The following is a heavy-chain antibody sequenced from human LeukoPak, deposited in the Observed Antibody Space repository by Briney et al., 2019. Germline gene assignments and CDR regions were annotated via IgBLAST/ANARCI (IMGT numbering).Heavy chain of an antibody. CDR3: TTVHRGSYWGIDY. V-gene: IGHV3-15*01. J-gene: IGHJ4*02. CDR1: GFTFSNAW. CDR2: IKSKTDGGTT. D-gene: IGHD1-26*01. Sequence: GGSLRLSCAASGFTFSNAWMSWVRQAPGKGLEWVGRIKSKTDGGTTDYAAPVKGRFTISRDDSKNTLYLQMNSLKTEDTAVYYCTTVHRGSYWGIDYWGQGTLVTVSS.